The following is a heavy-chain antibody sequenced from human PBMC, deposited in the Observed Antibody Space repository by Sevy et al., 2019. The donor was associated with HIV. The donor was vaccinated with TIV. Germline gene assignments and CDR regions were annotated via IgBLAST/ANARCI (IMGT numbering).Heavy chain of an antibody. CDR1: GFSFSSYA. J-gene: IGHJ4*02. CDR3: AKDIDSGGYYYFDY. Sequence: GGCLRLSFAASGFSFSSYAMSWVRQAPGKGLEWVSGIRGSGGSTYDADSVKGRFTISRDNSKNTLYLQMNSLRAEDTAIYFCAKDIDSGGYYYFDYWGQGTLVTVSS. V-gene: IGHV3-23*01. D-gene: IGHD6-19*01. CDR2: IRGSGGST.